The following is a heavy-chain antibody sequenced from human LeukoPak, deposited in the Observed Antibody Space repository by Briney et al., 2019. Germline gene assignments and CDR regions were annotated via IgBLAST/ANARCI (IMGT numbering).Heavy chain of an antibody. CDR1: GGSISSNKYY. J-gene: IGHJ3*02. CDR3: ATPYSGGYQGLDI. V-gene: IGHV4-39*01. Sequence: SSETLSLTCTASGGSISSNKYYWGWIRQPPGKGLEWIGSIYYSGSTYYNPTLKSRVTIFVDTSKNQFSLKLSSVTAADTAVYYCATPYSGGYQGLDIWGQGTMVTVSS. D-gene: IGHD1-26*01. CDR2: IYYSGST.